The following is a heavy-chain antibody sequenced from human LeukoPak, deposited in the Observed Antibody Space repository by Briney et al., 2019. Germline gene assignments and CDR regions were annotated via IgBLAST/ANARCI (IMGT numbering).Heavy chain of an antibody. Sequence: ASVKVSCKASGYAFTGYCIHWVRQAPGQGLEWMGWVNPYNGGTNYAQKFQGRVTMTSDTSISTAFMELSSLTSDDTAVYYCARSYYASSGDYGAYWGQGTLVTVSS. J-gene: IGHJ4*02. CDR3: ARSYYASSGDYGAY. V-gene: IGHV1-2*02. D-gene: IGHD3-22*01. CDR1: GYAFTGYC. CDR2: VNPYNGGT.